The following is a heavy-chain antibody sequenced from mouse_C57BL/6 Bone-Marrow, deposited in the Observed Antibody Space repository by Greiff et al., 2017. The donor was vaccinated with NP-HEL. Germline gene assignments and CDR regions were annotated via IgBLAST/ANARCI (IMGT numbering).Heavy chain of an antibody. Sequence: QVHVKQSGAELVRPGASVKLSCKASGYTFTDYYINWVKQRPGQGLEWIARIYPGSGNTYYNEKFKGKATLTAEKSSSTAYMQLSSLTSEDSAVYFCARSFYEYDGGYFDYWGQGTTLTVSS. V-gene: IGHV1-76*01. CDR1: GYTFTDYY. J-gene: IGHJ2*01. D-gene: IGHD2-4*01. CDR3: ARSFYEYDGGYFDY. CDR2: IYPGSGNT.